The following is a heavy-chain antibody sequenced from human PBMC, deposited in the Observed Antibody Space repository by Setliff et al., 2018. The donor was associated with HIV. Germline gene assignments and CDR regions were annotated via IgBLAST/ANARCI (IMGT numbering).Heavy chain of an antibody. CDR1: GFSINDHD. V-gene: IGHV3-11*04. D-gene: IGHD1-26*01. J-gene: IGHJ4*02. CDR2: ISASGQTL. Sequence: GGSLRLSCVASGFSINDHDMNWVRQAPGKGLEWVSHISASGQTLYYADSVRGRITVSRDNAQNSVYLQMTSLRAEDTAVYYCARDSGTVGADDYWGQGTLVTVSS. CDR3: ARDSGTVGADDY.